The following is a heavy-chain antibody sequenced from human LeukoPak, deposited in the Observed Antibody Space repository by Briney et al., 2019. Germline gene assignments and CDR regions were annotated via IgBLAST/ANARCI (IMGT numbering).Heavy chain of an antibody. Sequence: ASVKVSCKASGSTVTSYHINWVRQAPGQGLEWMGWINTYNGNTNFAQKFQVRVTLTTDTSTNTVYMEVRSLRSDDAAVYYCAREISGTYGCNYWGQGTRVTVSS. V-gene: IGHV1-18*01. J-gene: IGHJ4*02. CDR2: INTYNGNT. CDR1: GSTVTSYH. CDR3: AREISGTYGCNY. D-gene: IGHD1-20*01.